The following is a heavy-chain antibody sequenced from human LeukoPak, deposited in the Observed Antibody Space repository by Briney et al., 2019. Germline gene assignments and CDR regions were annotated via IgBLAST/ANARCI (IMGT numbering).Heavy chain of an antibody. D-gene: IGHD6-13*01. Sequence: PGGSLRLSCAASGFTFSSYSMNWVRQAPGKGLEWVSSISSSSSYIYYADSVKGRFTISRDNAKNSLYLQMNSLRAEDTAVYYCARDRIAAAGTMWYYYYYMDVWGKGTTVTISS. CDR1: GFTFSSYS. J-gene: IGHJ6*03. CDR3: ARDRIAAAGTMWYYYYYMDV. CDR2: ISSSSSYI. V-gene: IGHV3-21*01.